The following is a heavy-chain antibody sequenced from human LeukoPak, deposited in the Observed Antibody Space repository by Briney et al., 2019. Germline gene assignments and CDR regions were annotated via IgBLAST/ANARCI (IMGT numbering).Heavy chain of an antibody. V-gene: IGHV3-53*01. J-gene: IGHJ4*02. CDR1: GFTINNDY. D-gene: IGHD3-10*01. CDR3: ASRHAYG. CDR2: IYSDGRS. Sequence: GGSLRLSCAASGFTINNDYMSWVRQAPGKGLEWVSLIYSDGRSYYADSVKGRFTISRDNSKNTLYLQMNSLRAEDMAVYYCASRHAYGRGQGTLVTVSS.